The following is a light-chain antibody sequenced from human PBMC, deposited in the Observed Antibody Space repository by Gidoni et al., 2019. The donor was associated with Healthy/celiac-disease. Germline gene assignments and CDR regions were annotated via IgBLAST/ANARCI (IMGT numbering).Light chain of an antibody. J-gene: IGKJ4*01. CDR3: QPYYSTPPT. V-gene: IGKV4-1*01. CDR1: QSVLYSSNNKNY. CDR2: WAS. Sequence: DIVMTQAADSLAVSLGERATINCKSSQSVLYSSNNKNYLAWYQQKPGQPPKLLIYWASTRESGVPDLFSGSGSGTDFPLTISSLQAADVAVHSCQPYYSTPPTFGGGTKVEIK.